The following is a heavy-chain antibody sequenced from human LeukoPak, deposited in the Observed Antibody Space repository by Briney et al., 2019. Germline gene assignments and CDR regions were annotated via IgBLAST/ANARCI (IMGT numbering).Heavy chain of an antibody. J-gene: IGHJ4*02. V-gene: IGHV3-23*01. CDR1: GFTFTTYA. D-gene: IGHD6-19*01. CDR2: ICGSGGCT. CDR3: AKTTVGYSSGRYPGWPADC. Sequence: GGSLRLSCEASGFTFTTYAIYWVRQAPGKGLEWVSGICGSGGCTYYADSVKGRFTISRDNSKNTVYLQMNSLTADDTAVYYCAKTTVGYSSGRYPGWPADCWGQGTLVTVSP.